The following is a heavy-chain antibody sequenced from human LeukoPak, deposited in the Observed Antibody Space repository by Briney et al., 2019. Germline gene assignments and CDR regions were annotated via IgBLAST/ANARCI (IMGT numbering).Heavy chain of an antibody. CDR2: IYYSGST. CDR1: GGSISSSSYY. J-gene: IGHJ4*02. Sequence: PSETLSLTCTVSGGSISSSSYYWGWIRQPPGKELEWIGSIYYSGSTYYNPSLKSRVTISVDTSKNQFSLKLSSVTAADTAVYYCARVPYSSGWYTYYFDYWGQGTLVTVSS. CDR3: ARVPYSSGWYTYYFDY. D-gene: IGHD6-19*01. V-gene: IGHV4-39*01.